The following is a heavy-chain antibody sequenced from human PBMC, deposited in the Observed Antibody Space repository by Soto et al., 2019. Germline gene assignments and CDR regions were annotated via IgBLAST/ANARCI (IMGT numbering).Heavy chain of an antibody. CDR3: AKGIPYSSSWCGGYFDY. CDR1: GFTFDDYA. J-gene: IGHJ4*02. D-gene: IGHD6-13*01. CDR2: ISWNSGSI. V-gene: IGHV3-9*01. Sequence: GGSLRLSCAASGFTFDDYAMHWVRQAPGKGLEWVSGISWNSGSIGYADSVKGRFTISRDNAKNSLYLQMNSLRAKDAALYYCAKGIPYSSSWCGGYFDYWGQGTLVTVSS.